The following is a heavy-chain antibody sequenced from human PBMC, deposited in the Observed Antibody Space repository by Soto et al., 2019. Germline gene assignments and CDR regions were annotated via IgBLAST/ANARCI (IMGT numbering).Heavy chain of an antibody. CDR1: GGSISSSSYY. D-gene: IGHD6-6*01. CDR2: IYYSGST. CDR3: ARHRPDLEYSSSSEKFDN. Sequence: SETLSLTCTVAGGSISSSSYYWGWIRQPPGKGLEWIGSIYYSGSTYYNPSLKSRVTISVDTSKNQFSLKLSSVTAADTAVYYCARHRPDLEYSSSSEKFDNWGQGTLVTGSS. V-gene: IGHV4-39*01. J-gene: IGHJ4*02.